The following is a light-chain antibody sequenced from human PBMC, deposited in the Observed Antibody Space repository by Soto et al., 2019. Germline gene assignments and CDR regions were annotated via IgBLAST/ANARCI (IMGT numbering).Light chain of an antibody. CDR3: QQYYSPWT. V-gene: IGKV4-1*01. CDR2: WAS. CDR1: QSVLYSSNNKNY. J-gene: IGKJ1*01. Sequence: DIVMTQSPDSLAVSLGERATINCKSSQSVLYSSNNKNYLAWYQLKPGQPPKLLIYWASTLESGVPDQFSGSGSGTDFTLIISSLQDEDVAVYYCQQYYSPWTFGQGTKVEIK.